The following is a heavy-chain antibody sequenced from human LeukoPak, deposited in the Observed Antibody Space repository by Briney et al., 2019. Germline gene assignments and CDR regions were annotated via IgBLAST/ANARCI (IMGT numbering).Heavy chain of an antibody. Sequence: SETLSLTCAEYGGSFSGFYWSWIRQPPGKGLEWIGEINHSGSTNYNPSLKSRVTISVDTSRNQVSLKLTSVTAADTAVYYCARSRGRPDAFDIWGLGTMVAVSS. CDR1: GGSFSGFY. J-gene: IGHJ3*02. V-gene: IGHV4-34*01. CDR2: INHSGST. D-gene: IGHD3/OR15-3a*01. CDR3: ARSRGRPDAFDI.